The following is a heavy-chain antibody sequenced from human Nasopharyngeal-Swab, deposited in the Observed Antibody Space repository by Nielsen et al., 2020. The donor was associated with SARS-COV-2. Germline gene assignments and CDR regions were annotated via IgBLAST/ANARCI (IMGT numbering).Heavy chain of an antibody. Sequence: ASVKVSCKASGYTFTGYYMHWVRQAPGQGLEWMGRINPNSGGTNYAQKFQGRVTMTRDTSISTAYMELSRLRSDDTAVYYCARGHGGDCYCAFDYWGQGTLVTVSS. CDR3: ARGHGGDCYCAFDY. D-gene: IGHD2-21*02. V-gene: IGHV1-2*06. J-gene: IGHJ4*02. CDR2: INPNSGGT. CDR1: GYTFTGYY.